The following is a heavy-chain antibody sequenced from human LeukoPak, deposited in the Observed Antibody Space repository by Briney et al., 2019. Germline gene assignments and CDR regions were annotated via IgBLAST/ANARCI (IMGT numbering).Heavy chain of an antibody. CDR3: ARLGDHSSGWYDGVSATKNVRAFDI. J-gene: IGHJ3*02. CDR2: IIPIFGTA. V-gene: IGHV1-69*13. D-gene: IGHD6-19*01. CDR1: AGTFSSYA. Sequence: GTSVKVSCKASAGTFSSYAISWVRQAPGQGLEWMGGIIPIFGTANYAQKFQGRVTITADESTSTAYMELSSLRSEDTAVYYCARLGDHSSGWYDGVSATKNVRAFDIWGQGTMVTVSS.